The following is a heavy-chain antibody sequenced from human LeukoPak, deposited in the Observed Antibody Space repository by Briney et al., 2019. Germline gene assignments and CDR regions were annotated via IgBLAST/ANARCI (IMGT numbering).Heavy chain of an antibody. V-gene: IGHV3-30*04. CDR1: GFTFSSYA. D-gene: IGHD3-22*01. J-gene: IGHJ5*02. CDR2: ISYDGSNK. CDR3: AKDQSHHDSSGSLYDP. Sequence: GGSLRLSCAASGFTFSSYAMHWVRQAPGKGLEWVAVISYDGSNKYYADSVKGRFTISRDNSENTLYLQMNSLRVEDTAVYYCAKDQSHHDSSGSLYDPWGQGSLVTVSS.